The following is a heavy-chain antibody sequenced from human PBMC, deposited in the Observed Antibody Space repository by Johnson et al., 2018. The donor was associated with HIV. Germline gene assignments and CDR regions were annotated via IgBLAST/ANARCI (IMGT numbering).Heavy chain of an antibody. CDR1: GFTFSSYD. V-gene: IGHV3-13*01. J-gene: IGHJ3*02. CDR2: IGTAGDT. CDR3: ARVMGATQVMGAFDI. D-gene: IGHD1-26*01. Sequence: VQLVESGGGLVQPGGSLRLSCAASGFTFSSYDMHWVRQATGKGLEWVSAIGTAGDTYYPGSVKGRFTISRENAKNSLYLQMNSLRAGDTAVYYCARVMGATQVMGAFDIWGQGTMVTVSS.